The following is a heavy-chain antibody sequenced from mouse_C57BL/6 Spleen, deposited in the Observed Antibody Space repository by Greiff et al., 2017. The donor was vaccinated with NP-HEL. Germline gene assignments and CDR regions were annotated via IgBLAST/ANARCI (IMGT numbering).Heavy chain of an antibody. CDR1: GFSFNTYA. V-gene: IGHV10-1*01. CDR3: VRLGDGYYERYFDV. J-gene: IGHJ1*03. CDR2: IRSKSNNYAT. D-gene: IGHD2-3*01. Sequence: EVKLLESGGGLVQPKGSLKLSCAASGFSFNTYAMNWVRQAPGKGLEWVARIRSKSNNYATYYADSVKDRFTISRDDSESMLYLQMNNLKTEDTAMYYCVRLGDGYYERYFDVWGTGTTVTVSS.